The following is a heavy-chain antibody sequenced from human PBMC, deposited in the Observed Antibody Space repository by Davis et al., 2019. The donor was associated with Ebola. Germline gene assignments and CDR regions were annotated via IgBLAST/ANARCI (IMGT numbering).Heavy chain of an antibody. V-gene: IGHV3-7*01. CDR1: GFPFSSFW. D-gene: IGHD6-19*01. CDR2: IKQDGSEK. J-gene: IGHJ4*02. Sequence: PGGSLRLSCAASGFPFSSFWMSWVRQAPGKGLEWVANIKQDGSEKYYVDSVKGRFTISRDNAKNSLYLQMDSLRAEDTAPYYCARGPVYSSGRNFDYWGQGILVTVSS. CDR3: ARGPVYSSGRNFDY.